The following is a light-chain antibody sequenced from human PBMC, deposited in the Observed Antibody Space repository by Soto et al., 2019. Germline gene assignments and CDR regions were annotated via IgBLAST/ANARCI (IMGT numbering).Light chain of an antibody. J-gene: IGKJ5*01. Sequence: EIVLTQSPGTLSLSPGERATLSCRASQSVAGSDLAWYQQRPGQAPRLLIYGASSRATGIPDRFTGSGSGTDFTLTISRLEPEDFAVYYCRQYGSSLPFGQGTRLEIK. CDR3: RQYGSSLP. CDR1: QSVAGSD. V-gene: IGKV3-20*01. CDR2: GAS.